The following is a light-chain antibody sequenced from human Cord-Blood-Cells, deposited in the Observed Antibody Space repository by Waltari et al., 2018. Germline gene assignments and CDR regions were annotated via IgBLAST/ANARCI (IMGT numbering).Light chain of an antibody. J-gene: IGKJ3*01. CDR2: WAS. Sequence: DIVMTQSPDSLAVSLGERATINCKSRQSVLSSCNNKNYLDWYQQHPGQPPKLLIYWASNRESGVPDRFSSSGSGTDFTLTISSLQAEDVAVYYCQQYYSTPFTFGPGTKVDIK. CDR3: QQYYSTPFT. CDR1: QSVLSSCNNKNY. V-gene: IGKV4-1*01.